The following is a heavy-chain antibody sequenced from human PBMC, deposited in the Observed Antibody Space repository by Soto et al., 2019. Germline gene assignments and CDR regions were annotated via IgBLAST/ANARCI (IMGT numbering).Heavy chain of an antibody. V-gene: IGHV4-31*03. CDR1: GGSISSGGYY. CDR2: IYCSGST. J-gene: IGHJ4*02. CDR3: ARALTAVAEYYFDY. Sequence: SETLSLTCTVSGGSISSGGYYWSWIRQPPGKGLEWIGYIYCSGSTYYNPSLKSRVTISVDTSKNQFSLKLSSVTAADTAVYYCARALTAVAEYYFDYWGQGTLVTVSS. D-gene: IGHD6-19*01.